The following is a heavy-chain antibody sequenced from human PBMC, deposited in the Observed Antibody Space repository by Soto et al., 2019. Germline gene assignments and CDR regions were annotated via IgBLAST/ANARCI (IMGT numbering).Heavy chain of an antibody. D-gene: IGHD1-7*01. V-gene: IGHV3-48*03. J-gene: IGHJ5*02. CDR1: GFTFSSSE. CDR2: ISSSGSTV. CDR3: ARSYNWNYGWFDP. Sequence: AGGSLRLSCVASGFTFSSSEMNWVRLAPGKGLEWVSYISSSGSTVYHADSVEGRLTISRDNAKNSLFLQMNSLRAEDTAVYYCARSYNWNYGWFDPWGQGTLVTVSS.